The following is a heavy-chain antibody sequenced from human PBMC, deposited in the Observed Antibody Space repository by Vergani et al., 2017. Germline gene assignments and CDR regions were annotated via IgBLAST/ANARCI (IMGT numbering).Heavy chain of an antibody. Sequence: QLQLQESGPGLVKPSETLSLTCTVSGGSISSSSYYWGWIRQPPGEGLEWIGSIYYSGSTYYNPSLKSRVSISVDTSKNQFSLKLISVTAADTAVYYCALNGDYYDSSGYLDYWGQGTLVTVSS. J-gene: IGHJ4*02. CDR2: IYYSGST. CDR3: ALNGDYYDSSGYLDY. V-gene: IGHV4-39*01. CDR1: GGSISSSSYY. D-gene: IGHD3-22*01.